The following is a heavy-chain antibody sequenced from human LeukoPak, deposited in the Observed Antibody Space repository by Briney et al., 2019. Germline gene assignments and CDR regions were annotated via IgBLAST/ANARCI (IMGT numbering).Heavy chain of an antibody. CDR2: ISGSGGST. D-gene: IGHD4-23*01. J-gene: IGHJ1*01. Sequence: GGSLRLSCAASGFTFSSYAMSWVRQAPGKGLEWVSTISGSGGSTSYADSVKGRFTISRDNSKNTLYLQMNSLRAEDTAVYYCAKDRALHSTVVTTYAEYFHHWARAPWSPSPQ. V-gene: IGHV3-23*01. CDR1: GFTFSSYA. CDR3: AKDRALHSTVVTTYAEYFHH.